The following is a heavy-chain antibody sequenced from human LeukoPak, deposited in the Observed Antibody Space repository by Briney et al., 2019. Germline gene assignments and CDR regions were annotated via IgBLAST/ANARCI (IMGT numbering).Heavy chain of an antibody. CDR3: ARGEKYQLLLDYYYYGMDV. Sequence: SETLSLTCAVYGGSFSDYYWSWIRQPPGKGLEWIGEINHFGRIGEINHFGSTNYNPSLKSRVTISADTSKNQFSLKLTSVTAADTAVYYCARGEKYQLLLDYYYYGMDVWGQGTTVTVSS. V-gene: IGHV4-34*01. J-gene: IGHJ6*02. CDR2: INHFGST. CDR1: GGSFSDYY. D-gene: IGHD2-2*01.